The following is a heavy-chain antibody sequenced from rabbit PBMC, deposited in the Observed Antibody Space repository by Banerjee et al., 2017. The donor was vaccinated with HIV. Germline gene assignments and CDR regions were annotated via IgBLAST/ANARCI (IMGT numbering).Heavy chain of an antibody. CDR1: GFSFSSNYW. D-gene: IGHD2-1*01. V-gene: IGHV1S45*01. J-gene: IGHJ6*01. CDR2: IDPDYGST. Sequence: LEESGGDLVQPEGSLALTCTASGFSFSSNYWICWVRQAPGKGLEWIGYIDPDYGSTDYASWVNGRFTISSHHAQNTLYLQLNSLTAADTATYFCARDQGYDGPYGMDLWGQGTLVTIS. CDR3: ARDQGYDGPYGMDL.